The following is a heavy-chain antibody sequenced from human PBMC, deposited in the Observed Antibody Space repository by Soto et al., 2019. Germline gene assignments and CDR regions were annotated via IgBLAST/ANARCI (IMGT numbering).Heavy chain of an antibody. CDR3: ARDLLYCSSTSCSGDWFDP. CDR1: GGTFSSYA. J-gene: IGHJ5*02. V-gene: IGHV1-69*06. Sequence: QVQLVQSGAEVKKPGSSVKVSCKASGGTFSSYAISWVRQAPGQGLAWMGGIIPIFGTANYAQKFQGRVTMTADKSTSTAYMELSRLGSEDTAVYYCARDLLYCSSTSCSGDWFDPWGQGTLVTVSS. D-gene: IGHD2-2*01. CDR2: IIPIFGTA.